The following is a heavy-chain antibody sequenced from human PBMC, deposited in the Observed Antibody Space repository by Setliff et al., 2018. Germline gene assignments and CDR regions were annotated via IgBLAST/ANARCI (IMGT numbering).Heavy chain of an antibody. V-gene: IGHV4-59*01. Sequence: SETLSLTCNVSGDSMNDNHWTWIRQPPGKGLEWIGYIYYSGNTNYNPSLKSRVTISVDTSKNQFSLKLSSVTAADTAVYFCARGYYNFLSGYYTPYYFDYWGQGTLVTVSS. D-gene: IGHD3-3*01. CDR1: GDSMNDNH. J-gene: IGHJ4*02. CDR2: IYYSGNT. CDR3: ARGYYNFLSGYYTPYYFDY.